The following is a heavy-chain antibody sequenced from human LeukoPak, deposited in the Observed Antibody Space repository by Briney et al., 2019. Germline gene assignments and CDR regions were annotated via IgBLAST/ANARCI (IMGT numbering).Heavy chain of an antibody. CDR3: ARQQYCSGGSCYRHYGMDV. CDR1: GGSISSYY. V-gene: IGHV4-59*08. D-gene: IGHD2-15*01. CDR2: IYYSGST. Sequence: SETLSLTCTVCGGSISSYYWSWIRQPPGKGLEWIGYIYYSGSTNYSPSLKSRVTISVDTSKNQFSLKLSSVTAADTAVYYCARQQYCSGGSCYRHYGMDVWGQGTTVTVSS. J-gene: IGHJ6*02.